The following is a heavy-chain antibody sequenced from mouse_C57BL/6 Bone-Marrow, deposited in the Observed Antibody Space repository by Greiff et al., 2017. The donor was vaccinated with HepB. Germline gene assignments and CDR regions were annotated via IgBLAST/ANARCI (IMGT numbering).Heavy chain of an antibody. Sequence: EVMLVESGGGLVKPGGSLKLSCAASGFTFSSYTMSWVRQTPEKRLEWVATISGGGGNTYYPDSVKGRFTISSDNAKNTLYLQMSSLRSEDTALYYCARQADYWGQGTTLTVSS. CDR3: ARQADY. J-gene: IGHJ2*01. CDR1: GFTFSSYT. V-gene: IGHV5-9*01. CDR2: ISGGGGNT.